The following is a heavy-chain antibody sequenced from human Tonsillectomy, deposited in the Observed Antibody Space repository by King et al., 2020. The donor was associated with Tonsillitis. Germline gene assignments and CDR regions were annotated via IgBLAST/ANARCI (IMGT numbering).Heavy chain of an antibody. CDR1: GFTFSSYG. CDR2: IWYDGSNK. V-gene: IGHV3-33*01. CDR3: ARDGWYCSSTSCYPDAFDI. Sequence: VQLVESGGGVVQPGRSLRLSCAASGFTFSSYGMHWVRQAPGKGLEWVAVIWYDGSNKYYADSVKGRFTISRDNSKNTLYLQMNSLRAEDTAVYYCARDGWYCSSTSCYPDAFDIWGQGTMVTVSS. J-gene: IGHJ3*02. D-gene: IGHD2-2*01.